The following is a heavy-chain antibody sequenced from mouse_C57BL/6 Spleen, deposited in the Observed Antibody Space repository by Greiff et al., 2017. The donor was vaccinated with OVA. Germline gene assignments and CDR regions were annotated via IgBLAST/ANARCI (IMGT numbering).Heavy chain of an antibody. J-gene: IGHJ2*01. Sequence: VQLQQSVAELVRPGASVKLSCTASGFYIKNTYMHWVKQRPEQGLEWIGRIDPANGNTKYTPKFQGKATITADTSSNTAYLQLSSLTSEDTAIYYCARSGLRGRYFDYWGQGTTLTVSS. CDR1: GFYIKNTY. CDR3: ARSGLRGRYFDY. D-gene: IGHD2-2*01. V-gene: IGHV14-3*01. CDR2: IDPANGNT.